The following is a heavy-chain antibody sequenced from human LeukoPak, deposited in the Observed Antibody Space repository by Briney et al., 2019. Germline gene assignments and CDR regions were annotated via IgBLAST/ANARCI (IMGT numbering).Heavy chain of an antibody. CDR3: AKNSIKANYYYMDV. Sequence: GGSLRLSCAASGFTFSSYWMHWVRQAPGKGLVWVSRINSDGGSTSYTDSVKGRFTISRDNAKNTLYLQMNSLRAEDTAVYYCAKNSIKANYYYMDVWGKGTTVTISS. CDR2: INSDGGST. J-gene: IGHJ6*03. V-gene: IGHV3-74*01. D-gene: IGHD2-21*01. CDR1: GFTFSSYW.